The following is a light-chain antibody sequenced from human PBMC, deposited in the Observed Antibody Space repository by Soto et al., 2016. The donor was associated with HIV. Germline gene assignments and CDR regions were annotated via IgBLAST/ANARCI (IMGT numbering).Light chain of an antibody. Sequence: DIQMTQSPSSLSASVGDRVTITCRASQAIRNALGWYQQKPGKAPKRLIHATSSLQSGVPSRFSGSGSGTEFTLTISSLQPDDFATYYCQQYSSLYSFGQGTKLEIK. J-gene: IGKJ2*01. V-gene: IGKV1-17*01. CDR1: QAIRNA. CDR3: QQYSSLYS. CDR2: ATS.